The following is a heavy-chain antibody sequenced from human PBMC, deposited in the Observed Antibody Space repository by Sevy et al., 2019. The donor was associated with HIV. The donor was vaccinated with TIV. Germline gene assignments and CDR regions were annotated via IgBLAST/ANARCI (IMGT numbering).Heavy chain of an antibody. CDR1: GFIFSYYG. CDR3: ARGPYNSGLRLDF. CDR2: IWYDGSNT. J-gene: IGHJ4*02. Sequence: GSLRLSCAASGFIFSYYGMHWVRQAPGKGLEWVAVIWYDGSNTIYADSVKGRFTISRDNSKNILYLQMNSLRDEDTALYYCARGPYNSGLRLDFWGRGILVTVSS. V-gene: IGHV3-33*01. D-gene: IGHD5-12*01.